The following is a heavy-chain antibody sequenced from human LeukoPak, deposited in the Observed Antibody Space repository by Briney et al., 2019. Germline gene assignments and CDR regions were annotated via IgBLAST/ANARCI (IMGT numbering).Heavy chain of an antibody. CDR3: ARDSPHTGPSYSGTGGAFDI. CDR2: ISYDGSNK. J-gene: IGHJ3*02. Sequence: GGSLRLSCAASGFTFSSYAMHWVRQAPGKGLEWVAVISYDGSNKYYADSVKGRFTISRDNSKNTLYLQMNSLRAEDTAVYYCARDSPHTGPSYSGTGGAFDIWGQGTMVTVSS. CDR1: GFTFSSYA. D-gene: IGHD1-26*01. V-gene: IGHV3-30-3*01.